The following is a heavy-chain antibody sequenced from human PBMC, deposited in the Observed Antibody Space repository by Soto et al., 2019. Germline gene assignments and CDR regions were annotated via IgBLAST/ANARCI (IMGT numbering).Heavy chain of an antibody. Sequence: GGTLRLSCAASGFTFRSYAMSWVRQAPGKGLEWVSAISGSGGSTYYSDSVKGRFTISRDNSKNTLYLQMNSLRAEDTAVYYSASPPSTSGYWGQGTLVTVSS. V-gene: IGHV3-23*01. CDR2: ISGSGGST. CDR3: ASPPSTSGY. J-gene: IGHJ4*02. CDR1: GFTFRSYA. D-gene: IGHD6-19*01.